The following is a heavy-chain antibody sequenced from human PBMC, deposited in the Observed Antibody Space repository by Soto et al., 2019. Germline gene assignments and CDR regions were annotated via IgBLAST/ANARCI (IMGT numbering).Heavy chain of an antibody. CDR3: ASHRSGSYYGMDV. CDR2: IYYSGST. J-gene: IGHJ6*02. CDR1: GGSISSTSYY. V-gene: IGHV4-39*01. Sequence: QLQLQESGPGLVKPSETLSLTCTVSGGSISSTSYYWGWIRQPPGKGLEWIGSIYYSGSTYYNPSLKSRVPISVDTSKKQFSLMLGSVTAEDTAVYYCASHRSGSYYGMDVWGQGTTVTVSS. D-gene: IGHD3-10*01.